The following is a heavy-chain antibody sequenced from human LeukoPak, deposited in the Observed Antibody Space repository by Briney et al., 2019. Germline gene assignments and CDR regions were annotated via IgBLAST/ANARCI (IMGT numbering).Heavy chain of an antibody. Sequence: PGGSLRLSCAASGFTFSNYWMSWVRQAPGKGLEWVANIKQDGSEKYYVDSVKGRFTISRDNVKNSLYLQMNSLRAEDTAVYYCAKSGLELDYWGQGTLVTVSS. CDR3: AKSGLELDY. CDR2: IKQDGSEK. D-gene: IGHD1-1*01. V-gene: IGHV3-7*02. J-gene: IGHJ4*02. CDR1: GFTFSNYW.